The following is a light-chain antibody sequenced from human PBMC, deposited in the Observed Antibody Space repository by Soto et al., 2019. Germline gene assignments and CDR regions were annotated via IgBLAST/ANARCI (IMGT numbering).Light chain of an antibody. J-gene: IGLJ1*01. CDR3: SSYTISAADA. CDR1: SSDIGAYNF. CDR2: GVS. V-gene: IGLV2-14*03. Sequence: QSVLTQPASVSGSPGQSITISCTGTSSDIGAYNFVSWYQQHPGKAPKLMIYGVSNRPSGVSNRFSGSKSGDTASLTISGLQAEDEADYYCSSYTISAADAFGTGTKVTVL.